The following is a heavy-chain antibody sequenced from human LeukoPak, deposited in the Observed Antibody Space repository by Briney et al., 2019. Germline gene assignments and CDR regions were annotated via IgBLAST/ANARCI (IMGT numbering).Heavy chain of an antibody. Sequence: GGSLRLSCAASGFTFSSYSMNWVRQAPGKGLEWVSSISSSSSYIYYADSVKGRFTISRDNSKNTLYLQMNSLRAEDTAVYYCANVYLGYCTNGVCPSYYYFDYWGQGTLVTVSS. CDR2: ISSSSSYI. CDR3: ANVYLGYCTNGVCPSYYYFDY. D-gene: IGHD2-8*01. V-gene: IGHV3-21*04. J-gene: IGHJ4*02. CDR1: GFTFSSYS.